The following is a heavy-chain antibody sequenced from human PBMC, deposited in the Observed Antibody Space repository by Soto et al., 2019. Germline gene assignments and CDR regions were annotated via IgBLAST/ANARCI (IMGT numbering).Heavy chain of an antibody. J-gene: IGHJ4*02. D-gene: IGHD1-1*01. Sequence: EVHLVESGGGLVQPGGSLRLSCAASGFTFSSYSLNWVRQAPGKGLEWVSYITSSGPTVYYADSVRGRFTISRDNAKNSLYLQLNSLRDDATAVYYCARGGRNWAYYFDFWGQGALVTVSS. CDR2: ITSSGPTV. CDR1: GFTFSSYS. CDR3: ARGGRNWAYYFDF. V-gene: IGHV3-48*02.